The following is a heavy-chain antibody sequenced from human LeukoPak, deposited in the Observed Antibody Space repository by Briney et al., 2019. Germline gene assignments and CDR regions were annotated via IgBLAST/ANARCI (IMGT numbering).Heavy chain of an antibody. J-gene: IGHJ4*02. CDR3: ARVPLRFLEPSDY. D-gene: IGHD3-3*01. V-gene: IGHV4-34*01. CDR2: IGGRTGIT. CDR1: GWSLKDYY. Sequence: PSETLSLTCSISGWSLKDYYWSWVRQPPGKGPEWIGEIGGRTGITNYNPSLKSRATLSLDTSENHFSLTLHSMTAADTAIYYCARVPLRFLEPSDYWGQGTLVTVSS.